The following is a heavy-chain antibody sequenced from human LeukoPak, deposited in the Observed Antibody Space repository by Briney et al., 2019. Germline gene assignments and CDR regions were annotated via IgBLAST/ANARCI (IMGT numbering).Heavy chain of an antibody. D-gene: IGHD3-22*01. Sequence: ASETLSLTCTVSGGSISSYYWSWIRQPPGKGLEWVGYIYYSGSTNYNPSLKSRVTISVDTSKHQLSLKLSSVTAADTAVYYCARGLLYYYDSSGYHSEAFDIWGQGTMVTVSS. CDR2: IYYSGST. J-gene: IGHJ3*02. CDR3: ARGLLYYYDSSGYHSEAFDI. CDR1: GGSISSYY. V-gene: IGHV4-59*08.